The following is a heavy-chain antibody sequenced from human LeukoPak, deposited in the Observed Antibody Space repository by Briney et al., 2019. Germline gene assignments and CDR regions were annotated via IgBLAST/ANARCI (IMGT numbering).Heavy chain of an antibody. J-gene: IGHJ4*02. CDR3: ARGSSSWYYFDY. V-gene: IGHV3-7*01. CDR2: IKQDGSEK. CDR1: GFTFSRYW. D-gene: IGHD6-13*01. Sequence: PGGSLRLSWAASGFTFSRYWMSWVSQAPGKGMEWVANIKQDGSEKYYVDSVKGRLTIKRDNEKNSRYLQMNSLRAEDTAVYYCARGSSSWYYFDYWGQGTLVTVSS.